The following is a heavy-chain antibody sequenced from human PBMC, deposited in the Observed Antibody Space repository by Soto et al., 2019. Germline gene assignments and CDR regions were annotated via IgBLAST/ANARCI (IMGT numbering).Heavy chain of an antibody. CDR1: GYSFTSYW. V-gene: IGHV5-51*01. J-gene: IGHJ6*02. Sequence: GESLKISCKGSGYSFTSYWIGWVRQMPGKGLEWMGIIYPGDSDTRYSPSFQGQVTISADKSISTAYLQWSSLKASDTAMYYCARHVFIYDSSGYYVLGYYGMDVWGQGTTVTVSS. D-gene: IGHD3-22*01. CDR3: ARHVFIYDSSGYYVLGYYGMDV. CDR2: IYPGDSDT.